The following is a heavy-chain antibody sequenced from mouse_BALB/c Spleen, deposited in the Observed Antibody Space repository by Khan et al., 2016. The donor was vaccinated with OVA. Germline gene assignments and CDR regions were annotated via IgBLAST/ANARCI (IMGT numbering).Heavy chain of an antibody. V-gene: IGHV3-6*02. CDR1: GYSITSAYY. CDR3: ARAGRWFDY. D-gene: IGHD3-3*01. CDR2: ITSGDTF. Sequence: EVELVESGPGLVKPSQSLSLTCSVTGYSITSAYYWNWIRQFPGNELEWTGYITSGDTFNYNPSPRNRISITRDTSRNQFFLKLNSVTPEETATYYCARAGRWFDYWGQGTLVTVSA. J-gene: IGHJ3*01.